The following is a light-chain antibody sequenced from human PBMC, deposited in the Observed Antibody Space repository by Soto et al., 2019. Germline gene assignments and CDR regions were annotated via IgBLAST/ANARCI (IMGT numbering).Light chain of an antibody. Sequence: DIQLPQSPSFLSASVGDRVTITCRASQGISSYLAWYQQKPGKAPKLLIYAASTLQSGVPSRVSGSGAGTEFTLTISSLHPEDVATYYCQQLKSYPITFGQGTRLEIK. CDR3: QQLKSYPIT. CDR2: AAS. V-gene: IGKV1-9*01. CDR1: QGISSY. J-gene: IGKJ5*01.